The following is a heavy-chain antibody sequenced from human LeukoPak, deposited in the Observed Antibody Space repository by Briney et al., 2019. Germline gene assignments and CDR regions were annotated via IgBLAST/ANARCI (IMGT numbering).Heavy chain of an antibody. CDR3: AREPREYYDSSGYFDY. Sequence: GRSLRLSCAASGFTFSSYSMNWVRQAPGKGLEWVSFISSSSSYIYYADSVKGRFTISRDNAKNSLYLQMNSLRAEDTAVYYCAREPREYYDSSGYFDYWGQGTLVTVPS. CDR1: GFTFSSYS. D-gene: IGHD3-22*01. V-gene: IGHV3-21*01. J-gene: IGHJ4*02. CDR2: ISSSSSYI.